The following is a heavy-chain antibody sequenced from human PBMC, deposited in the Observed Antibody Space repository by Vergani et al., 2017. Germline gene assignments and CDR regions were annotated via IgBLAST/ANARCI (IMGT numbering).Heavy chain of an antibody. CDR2: SSGSGGSK. D-gene: IGHD5-12*01. CDR1: SFTFSSYS. Sequence: EVQLLESGGGLVQPGGSLRLSCAASSFTFSSYSMSLVRQAPGKGRRWVSASSGSGGSKYYADSVKGQFTISRVNYKTTLYLQMNSLRAEETAAYYCAKDFHSGYDVEEGPFDYGGKGTLVTVSS. CDR3: AKDFHSGYDVEEGPFDY. J-gene: IGHJ4*02. V-gene: IGHV3-23*01.